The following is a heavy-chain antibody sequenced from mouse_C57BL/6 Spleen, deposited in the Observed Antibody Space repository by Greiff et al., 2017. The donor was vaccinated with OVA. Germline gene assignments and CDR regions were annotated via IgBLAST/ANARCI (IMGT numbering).Heavy chain of an antibody. CDR2: ISSGSSTI. D-gene: IGHD2-5*01. CDR1: GFTFSDYG. J-gene: IGHJ4*01. Sequence: EVQLVESGGGLVKPGGSLKLSCAASGFTFSDYGMHWVRQAPEKGLEWVAYISSGSSTIYYADTVKGRFTISRDNAKNTLFLQMTSLRSEDTAMYYCARFLYSNYYAMDYWGQGTSVTVSS. V-gene: IGHV5-17*01. CDR3: ARFLYSNYYAMDY.